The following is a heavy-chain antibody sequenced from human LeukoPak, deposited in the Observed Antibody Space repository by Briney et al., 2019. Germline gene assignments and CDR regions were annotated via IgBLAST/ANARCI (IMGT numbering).Heavy chain of an antibody. V-gene: IGHV1-46*01. CDR3: ARDKYSCYETGFDV. J-gene: IGHJ3*01. D-gene: IGHD5-12*01. CDR2: INPSGGGA. CDR1: GYTFTSYY. Sequence: ASVKVSCKASGYTFTSYYMHWVRQAPGQGLEWMGIINPSGGGANYAQKFQGRVTMTRDMSTSTVYMELSSLRSEDTAVYYCARDKYSCYETGFDVWGQGTMVSVSS.